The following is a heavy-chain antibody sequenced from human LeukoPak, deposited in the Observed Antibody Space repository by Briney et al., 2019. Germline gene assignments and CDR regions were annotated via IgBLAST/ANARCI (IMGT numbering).Heavy chain of an antibody. J-gene: IGHJ4*02. CDR1: GFTFSSYA. Sequence: PGGSLRLSCAASGFTFSSYAMSWVRQAPGKGLERVSAISGSGGSTYYADSVKGRFTISRDNSKNTLYLQMNSLRAEDTAVYYCAKGIDCSGGSCYSARSFGVNYWGQGTLVTVSS. CDR2: ISGSGGST. CDR3: AKGIDCSGGSCYSARSFGVNY. V-gene: IGHV3-23*01. D-gene: IGHD2-15*01.